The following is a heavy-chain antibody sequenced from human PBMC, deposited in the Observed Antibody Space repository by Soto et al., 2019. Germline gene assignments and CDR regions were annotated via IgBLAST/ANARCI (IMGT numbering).Heavy chain of an antibody. CDR3: ASIYCSSTSCYQRFYYYYGMDV. Sequence: QVQLVQSGAEVKKPGSSVKVSCKASGGTFSSYAISWVRQAPGQGLEWMGGIIPIFGTANYAQKFQGRVTITAAESTSTAYMELSSLRSDDTAVYYCASIYCSSTSCYQRFYYYYGMDVWGQGTTVTVSS. J-gene: IGHJ6*02. CDR2: IIPIFGTA. V-gene: IGHV1-69*01. D-gene: IGHD2-2*01. CDR1: GGTFSSYA.